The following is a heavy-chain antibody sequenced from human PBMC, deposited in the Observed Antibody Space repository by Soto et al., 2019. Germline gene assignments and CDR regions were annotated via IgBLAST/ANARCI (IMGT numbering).Heavy chain of an antibody. J-gene: IGHJ4*02. CDR1: GGSISSSNW. V-gene: IGHV4-4*02. CDR3: ARVGVVASTLGY. Sequence: QVQLQESGPGLVKPSGTLSLTCAVSGGSISSSNWWSWVRQPPGKGLEWIGEIYHSGSTNYNPSLKSRVXIXVXXSKNQFSLKLSSVTAADTAVYYCARVGVVASTLGYWGQGTLVTVSS. CDR2: IYHSGST. D-gene: IGHD3-16*01.